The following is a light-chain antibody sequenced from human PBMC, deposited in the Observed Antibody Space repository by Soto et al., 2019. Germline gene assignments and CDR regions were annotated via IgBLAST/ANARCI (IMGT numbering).Light chain of an antibody. J-gene: IGKJ1*01. Sequence: DLVMTQSPLSLPVTPGEPAPISCRSSQSLLHSNGYNYLDWYLQKPGQSPQLLIYLGSNRASGVPDRFSGSGSGTDFTLKISRVEAEDVGVYYCMQALQTPWTFGQGTKVEIK. CDR3: MQALQTPWT. CDR2: LGS. CDR1: QSLLHSNGYNY. V-gene: IGKV2-28*01.